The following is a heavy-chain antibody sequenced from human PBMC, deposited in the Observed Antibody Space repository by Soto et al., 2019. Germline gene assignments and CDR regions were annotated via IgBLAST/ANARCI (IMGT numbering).Heavy chain of an antibody. V-gene: IGHV3-23*01. D-gene: IGHD6-13*01. CDR3: AKCGSKYSSSWYDY. J-gene: IGHJ4*02. CDR1: GFTFSSYA. Sequence: EVQLLESGGGLVQPGGSLRLSCAASGFTFSSYAMSWVRQAPGKGLEWVSAISGSGGSTYYADSVKGRFTISRDNSKNTLYLQMNSLTAEDTAVYYCAKCGSKYSSSWYDYWGQGTLVTVSS. CDR2: ISGSGGST.